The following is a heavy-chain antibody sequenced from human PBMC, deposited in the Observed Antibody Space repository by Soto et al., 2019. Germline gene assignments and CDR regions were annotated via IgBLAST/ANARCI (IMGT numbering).Heavy chain of an antibody. V-gene: IGHV4-59*01. J-gene: IGHJ4*02. CDR1: GGSISSYY. CDR3: AALSPGPIVASGIFDS. D-gene: IGHD6-13*01. CDR2: IYYSGST. Sequence: PSETLSLTCSVSGGSISSYYWSWIRQPPGKGLEWIGYIYYSGSTKYNRSLKSRVTISVDTSKNQFSLRLSSVTAADTAVYYCAALSPGPIVASGIFDSWGRGTLVTVSS.